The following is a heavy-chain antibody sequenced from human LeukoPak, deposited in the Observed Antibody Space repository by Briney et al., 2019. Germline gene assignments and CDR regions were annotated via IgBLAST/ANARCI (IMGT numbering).Heavy chain of an antibody. J-gene: IGHJ4*02. CDR2: IYYSGST. Sequence: SETLPLTCTVSGGSISSSSYYWGWIRQPPGKGLEWIGSIYYSGSTYYNPSLKSRVTISVDTSKNQFSLKLSSVTAADTAVYYCARLPVADYWGQGTLVTVSS. V-gene: IGHV4-39*01. CDR1: GGSISSSSYY. CDR3: ARLPVADY.